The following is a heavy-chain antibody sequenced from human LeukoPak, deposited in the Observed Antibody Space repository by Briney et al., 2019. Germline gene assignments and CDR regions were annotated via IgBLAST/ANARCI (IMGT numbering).Heavy chain of an antibody. J-gene: IGHJ4*02. V-gene: IGHV3-30-3*01. Sequence: GGSLRLSCAASGFTFSSYAMHWVRQAPGKGLEWVAVISYDGSNKYYADSVKGRFTISRDNSKNTLYLQMNSLRAEDTAVYYCARDATYCSSTSCTYYWGQGTLVTVSS. CDR3: ARDATYCSSTSCTYY. CDR2: ISYDGSNK. D-gene: IGHD2-2*01. CDR1: GFTFSSYA.